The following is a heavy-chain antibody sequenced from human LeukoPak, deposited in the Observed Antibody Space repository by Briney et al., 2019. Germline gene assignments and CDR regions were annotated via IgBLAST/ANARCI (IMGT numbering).Heavy chain of an antibody. CDR1: GFTFSSYA. CDR2: VSGSGGST. V-gene: IGHV3-23*01. Sequence: GGSLRLSCAASGFTFSSYAMSWVRQAPGKGLEWVSTVSGSGGSTYYADSVKGRFTISRDNSKNTLYLQMNSLRAEDTAVFYCAKRVNFGSGSYSKASYYFDYWGQGTLVTVSS. CDR3: AKRVNFGSGSYSKASYYFDY. J-gene: IGHJ4*02. D-gene: IGHD3-10*01.